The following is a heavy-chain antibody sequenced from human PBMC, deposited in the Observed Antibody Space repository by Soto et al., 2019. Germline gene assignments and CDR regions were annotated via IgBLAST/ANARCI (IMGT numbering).Heavy chain of an antibody. CDR2: ISGSGGST. J-gene: IGHJ4*02. CDR3: AKGKRDGWYSYFDY. Sequence: GGSLRLSCAASGFTFSSYAMSWVRQAPGKGLEWVSAISGSGGSTYYADSVKGRFTISRDNSKNTLYLQMNSLRAEDTAVYYYAKGKRDGWYSYFDYWGQGTLVTVSS. V-gene: IGHV3-23*01. D-gene: IGHD6-19*01. CDR1: GFTFSSYA.